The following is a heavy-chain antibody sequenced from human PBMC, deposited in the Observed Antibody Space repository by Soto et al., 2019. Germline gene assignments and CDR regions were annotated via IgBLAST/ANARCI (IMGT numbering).Heavy chain of an antibody. D-gene: IGHD6-25*01. Sequence: QVQLQQWGAGLLKPSETLSLTCAVYGGSFSAYYWTWIRQPPGKGLEWIGEINHSGSTNYNPSLKSRVTLSVDTSKSQFSLELRSVTAADTAVYYCAREEPRNRNYCIYSSCYLDAFHFWSQGTMVTVSS. CDR1: GGSFSAYY. J-gene: IGHJ3*01. V-gene: IGHV4-34*01. CDR2: INHSGST. CDR3: AREEPRNRNYCIYSSCYLDAFHF.